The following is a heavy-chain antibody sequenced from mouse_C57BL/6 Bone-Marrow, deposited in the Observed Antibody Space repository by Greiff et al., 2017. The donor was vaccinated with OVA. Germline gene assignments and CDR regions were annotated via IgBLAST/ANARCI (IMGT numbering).Heavy chain of an antibody. CDR1: GYTFTDYY. D-gene: IGHD3-1*01. J-gene: IGHJ4*01. CDR2: INPYNGGT. V-gene: IGHV1-19*01. CDR3: ARSGRYYAMDY. Sequence: VHVKQSGPVLVKPGASVKMSCKASGYTFTDYYMNWVKQSHGKSLEWIGVINPYNGGTSYNQKFKGKATLTVDKSSSTAYMELNSLTSEDSAVYYCARSGRYYAMDYWGQGTSVTVSS.